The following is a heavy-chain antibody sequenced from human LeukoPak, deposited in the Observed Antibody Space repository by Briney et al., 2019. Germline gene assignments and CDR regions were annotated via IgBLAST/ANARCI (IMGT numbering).Heavy chain of an antibody. CDR1: GFTFSSYA. CDR3: TTPFDLVGVVTADGGAFDI. Sequence: PGRSLRLSCAASGFTFSSYAISWVRQAPGQGLEWMGRIIPILGIANYAQKFQGRVTITADKSTSTAYMELSGLRSEDTAVYYCTTPFDLVGVVTADGGAFDIWGQGTMVTVSS. V-gene: IGHV1-69*04. CDR2: IIPILGIA. J-gene: IGHJ3*02. D-gene: IGHD2-21*02.